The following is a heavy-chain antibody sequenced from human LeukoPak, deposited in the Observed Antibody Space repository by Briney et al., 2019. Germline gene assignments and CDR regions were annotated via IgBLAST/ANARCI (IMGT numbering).Heavy chain of an antibody. CDR1: GFTFSDYY. Sequence: GGSMRLSCIASGFTFSDYYMSWVRQAPGKGLEWVANIKQDGGEKYYVDSVKGRFTISRDNAKNSLFLQMNSLGAGDTAVYYCAKTQTNRYYYFDYWGQGTLVTVSS. D-gene: IGHD1-26*01. CDR2: IKQDGGEK. CDR3: AKTQTNRYYYFDY. V-gene: IGHV3-7*01. J-gene: IGHJ4*02.